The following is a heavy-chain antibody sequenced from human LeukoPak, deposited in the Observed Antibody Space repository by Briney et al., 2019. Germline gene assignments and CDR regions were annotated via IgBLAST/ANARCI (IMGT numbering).Heavy chain of an antibody. CDR1: GFAFSTYA. J-gene: IGHJ4*02. CDR3: VKNYYGSGSYYLYFDY. Sequence: PGGSLRLSCVASGFAFSTYAISWVRRAPGKGLEWVSVIGGSGDSTYYADSVKGRFTISRDNSKNTLYLQMNSLRAEDTAVYYCVKNYYGSGSYYLYFDYWGQGTLVTVSS. CDR2: IGGSGDST. D-gene: IGHD3-10*01. V-gene: IGHV3-23*01.